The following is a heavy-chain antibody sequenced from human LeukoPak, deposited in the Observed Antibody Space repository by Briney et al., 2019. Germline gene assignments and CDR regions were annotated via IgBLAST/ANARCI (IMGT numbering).Heavy chain of an antibody. V-gene: IGHV1-2*02. CDR1: GYSFTDYS. D-gene: IGHD3-3*01. J-gene: IGHJ4*02. Sequence: GASVKVSCKASGYSFTDYSMHWVRQAPGQGLEWMGWINPNSGYTNYAQKFQGRVTLTRDTSISTAYMELSRLTSDDTAVYYCARDYDFWSGYYHYFFDSWGQGTLVTVSS. CDR2: INPNSGYT. CDR3: ARDYDFWSGYYHYFFDS.